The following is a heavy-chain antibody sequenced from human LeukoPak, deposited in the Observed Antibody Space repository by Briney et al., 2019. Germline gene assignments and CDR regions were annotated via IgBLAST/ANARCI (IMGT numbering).Heavy chain of an antibody. D-gene: IGHD4-17*01. V-gene: IGHV4-59*12. CDR1: GCSISSYY. CDR3: ARGPYCGDYRFRRGSAFDI. CDR2: IHYSGIT. Sequence: SQTLSLTCTVSGCSISSYYWKWIRHPSRKGLECSGYIHYSGITNYNPSLKGRVTISIEKSEDQFSLKLSSVTAADTAVYYCARGPYCGDYRFRRGSAFDIWGQGTMVTVSS. J-gene: IGHJ3*02.